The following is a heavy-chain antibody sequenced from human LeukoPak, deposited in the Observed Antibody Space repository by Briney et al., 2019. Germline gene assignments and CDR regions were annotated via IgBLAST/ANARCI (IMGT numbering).Heavy chain of an antibody. CDR3: TTVSGYSYGYYRY. Sequence: GGSLRLSCAASGFIFSDAWMSWVRQAPGKGLEGVGRIKGKSDGATTDYAAPVKGRFTISRDDSKNTLHLQMNSLKSEDTTVYYCTTVSGYSYGYYRYWGQGTLVTVSS. CDR2: IKGKSDGATT. D-gene: IGHD5-18*01. V-gene: IGHV3-15*01. CDR1: GFIFSDAW. J-gene: IGHJ4*02.